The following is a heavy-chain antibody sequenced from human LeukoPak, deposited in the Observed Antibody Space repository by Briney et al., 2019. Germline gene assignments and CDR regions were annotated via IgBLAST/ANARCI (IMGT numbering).Heavy chain of an antibody. CDR3: ARSRSGNYPLFDY. CDR2: ISYSGNT. CDR1: GGSISGYY. V-gene: IGHV4-59*01. J-gene: IGHJ4*02. D-gene: IGHD1-26*01. Sequence: SETLSLTCTVSGGSISGYYWSWIRQPPGEGLEWIGYISYSGNTNYNPSLKSRATISVDTSKNQFSLKLSSVTAADTAVYYCARSRSGNYPLFDYWGRETWSPSPQ.